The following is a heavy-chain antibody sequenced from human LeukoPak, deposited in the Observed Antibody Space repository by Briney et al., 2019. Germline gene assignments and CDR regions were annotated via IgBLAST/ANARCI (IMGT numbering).Heavy chain of an antibody. J-gene: IGHJ4*02. D-gene: IGHD2-21*02. Sequence: GASVKVSCKASGYTFTSYYMHWVRQAPGQGLEWMGIINPSGGSTSYAQKFQGRVTMTRDTSTSTVYMELSSLRSEDTAVYYCARDMHIVVVTAIDPYFDYWGQGTLVTVSS. CDR3: ARDMHIVVVTAIDPYFDY. V-gene: IGHV1-46*01. CDR2: INPSGGST. CDR1: GYTFTSYY.